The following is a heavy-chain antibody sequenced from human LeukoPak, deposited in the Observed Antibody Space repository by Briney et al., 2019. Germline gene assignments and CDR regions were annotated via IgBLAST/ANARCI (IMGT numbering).Heavy chain of an antibody. Sequence: GGSLRLSCVISGYTFTHYGFHWVRQAPGKGLEWVSFIYSDNTHYSDSVKGRFTISRDNSKNTLYLQMNSLRAEDTAVYYCARRAGAYSHPYDYWGQGTLVTVSS. CDR2: IYSDNT. J-gene: IGHJ4*02. V-gene: IGHV3-53*01. CDR1: GYTFTHYG. D-gene: IGHD4/OR15-4a*01. CDR3: ARRAGAYSHPYDY.